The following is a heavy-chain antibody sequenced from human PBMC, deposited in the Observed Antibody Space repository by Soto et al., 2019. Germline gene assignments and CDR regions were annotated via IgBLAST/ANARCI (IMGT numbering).Heavy chain of an antibody. CDR1: GASISGFY. CDR3: VRDGTKTLRDWFDP. D-gene: IGHD1-1*01. CDR2: IYATGTT. J-gene: IGHJ5*02. V-gene: IGHV4-4*07. Sequence: SETLSLTCTVSGASISGFYWSWIRKSAGKGLEWIGRIYATGTTDYNPSLKSRVMMSVDTSKKQFSLKLRSVTVADTAVYYCVRDGTKTLRDWFDPWGQGISVTVSS.